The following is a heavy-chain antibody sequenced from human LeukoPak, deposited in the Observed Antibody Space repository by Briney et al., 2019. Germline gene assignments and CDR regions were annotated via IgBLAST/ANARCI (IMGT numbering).Heavy chain of an antibody. D-gene: IGHD6-13*01. J-gene: IGHJ4*02. CDR1: GFTFNIYS. CDR3: AKDQLTGRYSFFDY. V-gene: IGHV3-21*01. Sequence: GGSLRLSCAASGFTFNIYSMDWVRQAPGKGLEWVSSISSSGSYIYYADSLKGRFTISRDNAKNSLYLQMNSLRAEDTAVYYCAKDQLTGRYSFFDYWGQGTLVTVSS. CDR2: ISSSGSYI.